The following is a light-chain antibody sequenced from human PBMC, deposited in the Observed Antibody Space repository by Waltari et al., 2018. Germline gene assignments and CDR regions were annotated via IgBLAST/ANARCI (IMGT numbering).Light chain of an antibody. CDR1: PSNFGPHF. Sequence: SVVTQPPSASRSPGQTVSISCSGNPSNFGPHFVFWYQFLPGLAPKLLIYRNNQRPSGVPDRFSGSKSATSASLAISGLRSDDEADYYCAIWDDRQNGVVFGGGTKLTVL. V-gene: IGLV1-47*01. J-gene: IGLJ2*01. CDR3: AIWDDRQNGVV. CDR2: RNN.